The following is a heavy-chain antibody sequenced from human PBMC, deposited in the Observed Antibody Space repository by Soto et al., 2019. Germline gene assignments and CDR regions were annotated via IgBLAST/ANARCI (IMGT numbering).Heavy chain of an antibody. CDR2: ISRGGGDT. CDR3: AKDRGNIGWPLFDY. D-gene: IGHD2-15*01. CDR1: GFIFSKYV. V-gene: IGHV3-23*01. Sequence: PGGSLRLSCAASGFIFSKYVMNWVRQAPGKGLEWVSTISRGGGDTYYADSVKGRFSVSRDDSENTLYLQLNSLRADDTAVYYCAKDRGNIGWPLFDYWGQGTLVTVSS. J-gene: IGHJ4*02.